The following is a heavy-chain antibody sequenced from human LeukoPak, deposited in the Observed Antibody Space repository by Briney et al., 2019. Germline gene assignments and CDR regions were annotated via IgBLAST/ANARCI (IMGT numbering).Heavy chain of an antibody. Sequence: SQTLSLTCTVSGGSISSGDYYWSWIRQPPGKGLEWIGYIYYSGSTYYNPSLKSRVTISVDTSKNQFSLKLSSVTAADTAVYYCATRALVVPAAMVPEAFDIWGQGTMVTVPS. CDR2: IYYSGST. CDR1: GGSISSGDYY. V-gene: IGHV4-30-4*01. J-gene: IGHJ3*02. CDR3: ATRALVVPAAMVPEAFDI. D-gene: IGHD2-2*01.